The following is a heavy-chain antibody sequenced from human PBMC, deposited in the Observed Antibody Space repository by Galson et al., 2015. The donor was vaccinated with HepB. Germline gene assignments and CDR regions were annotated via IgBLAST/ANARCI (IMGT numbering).Heavy chain of an antibody. V-gene: IGHV1-69*13. CDR2: IIPIFGTA. Sequence: SVKVSCRASGGTFSSYAISWVRQAPGQGLEWMGGIIPIFGTANYAQKFQGRVTITADESTSTAYMEMSSLRSEDTAVYYCGRDAVAATRYFYYYGMDVWGLGTTVTVSS. D-gene: IGHD2-15*01. CDR3: GRDAVAATRYFYYYGMDV. J-gene: IGHJ6*02. CDR1: GGTFSSYA.